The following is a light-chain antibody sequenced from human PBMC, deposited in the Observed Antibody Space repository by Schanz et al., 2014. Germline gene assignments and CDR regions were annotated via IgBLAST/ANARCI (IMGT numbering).Light chain of an antibody. CDR1: QSVISSY. J-gene: IGKJ1*01. CDR2: DAS. V-gene: IGKV3-20*01. Sequence: EIVLTQSPGTLSLSPGERATLSCRASQSVISSYLAWYQQKPGQAPRLLIYDASTRATAIPDRFSGSGSGTDFTLTISRLEPEDFAVYYCQQFGSSPWTFGQGTRVEI. CDR3: QQFGSSPWT.